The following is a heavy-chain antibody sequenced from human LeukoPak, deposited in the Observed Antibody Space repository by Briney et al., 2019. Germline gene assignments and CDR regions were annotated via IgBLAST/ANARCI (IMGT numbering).Heavy chain of an antibody. CDR1: GFTFSSYG. Sequence: GGSLRLSCAASGFTFSSYGMHWVRQAPGKGLEWVAVISYDGSNKYYADSVKGRFTISRDNSKNTLYLQMNSLRAEDTAVYYCAKDRRVFRGRAEYFQHWGQGTLVTVSS. D-gene: IGHD3-16*01. CDR3: AKDRRVFRGRAEYFQH. V-gene: IGHV3-30*18. J-gene: IGHJ1*01. CDR2: ISYDGSNK.